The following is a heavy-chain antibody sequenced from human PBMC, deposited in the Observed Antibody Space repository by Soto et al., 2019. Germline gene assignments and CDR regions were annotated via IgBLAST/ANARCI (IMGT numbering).Heavy chain of an antibody. V-gene: IGHV4-31*03. CDR1: GGSISSGGNY. Sequence: QVQLQESGPGLVKSSQTLSLTCTVSGGSISSGGNYWSWIRQHPGKGLEWIGYIYHSGSTYYNPDLKSRVTISVDTSKNQFSLKLNSVTAADTAVYYCARARMVRGVIYYYGMDVWGQGTTVTVSS. CDR3: ARARMVRGVIYYYGMDV. J-gene: IGHJ6*02. CDR2: IYHSGST. D-gene: IGHD3-10*01.